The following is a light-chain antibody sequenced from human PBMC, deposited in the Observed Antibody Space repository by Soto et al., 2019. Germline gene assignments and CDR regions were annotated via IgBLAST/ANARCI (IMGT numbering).Light chain of an antibody. V-gene: IGLV2-11*01. J-gene: IGLJ2*01. CDR3: CSYAGSYTNV. Sequence: QSALTQPRSVSGSPGQSVTISCTGTSSDIGGYNYVSWYQQHPGKAPKLMIYDVNKRPSGVPDRFSGSKSGNTASLTISGLQAEDEADYYCCSYAGSYTNVFGGGTKLTVL. CDR1: SSDIGGYNY. CDR2: DVN.